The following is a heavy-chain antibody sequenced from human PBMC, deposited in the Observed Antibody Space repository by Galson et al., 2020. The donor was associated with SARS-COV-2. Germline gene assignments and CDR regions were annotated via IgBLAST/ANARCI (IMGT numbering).Heavy chain of an antibody. CDR3: ARGANV. Sequence: SETLSLTCAVSGASMNTNNWWSWVRQPPGKGLEWIGEISESGDTKYNPSLRSRLTISIHSSKTQFSLNLNSVTAADTAVYYCARGANVWGKGTTVIVSS. V-gene: IGHV4-4*02. D-gene: IGHD3-16*01. J-gene: IGHJ6*04. CDR1: GASMNTNNW. CDR2: ISESGDT.